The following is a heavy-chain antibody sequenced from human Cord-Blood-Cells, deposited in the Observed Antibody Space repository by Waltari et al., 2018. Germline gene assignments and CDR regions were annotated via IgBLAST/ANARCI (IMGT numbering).Heavy chain of an antibody. J-gene: IGHJ3*02. CDR3: ARDRTGDDAFDI. D-gene: IGHD7-27*01. Sequence: QLQLQESRPGLVKPSETLSLTCTVSGGSISSSSYYWGWIRQPPGKGLEWIGSIYYSGGTYDNPSLKSRVTISVDTSKNQFSLKLSSVTAADTAVYYCARDRTGDDAFDIWGQGTMVTVSS. CDR2: IYYSGGT. CDR1: GGSISSSSYY. V-gene: IGHV4-39*07.